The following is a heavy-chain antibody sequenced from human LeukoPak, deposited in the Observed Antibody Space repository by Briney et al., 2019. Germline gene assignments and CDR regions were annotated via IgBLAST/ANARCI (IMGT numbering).Heavy chain of an antibody. CDR1: GGSISRYY. V-gene: IGHV4-59*08. CDR2: ISYSGST. J-gene: IGHJ4*02. D-gene: IGHD3-22*01. Sequence: SETLYLTCTVSGGSISRYYWSWIRQPPGKGLEWIGYISYSGSTNYNPSLKSRVTISVDTSKKQFSLKLSSVTAADTAVYYCARVDHSSSYYYYFDYWGQGTLVTVSS. CDR3: ARVDHSSSYYYYFDY.